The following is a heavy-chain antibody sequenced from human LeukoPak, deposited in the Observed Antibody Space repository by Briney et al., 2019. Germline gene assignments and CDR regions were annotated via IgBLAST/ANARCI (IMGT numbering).Heavy chain of an antibody. D-gene: IGHD2-21*01. CDR1: GLTFSSYG. CDR2: IWYGGSNK. J-gene: IGHJ4*02. V-gene: IGHV3-33*01. CDR3: ARDLGKQDDWRFYFDY. Sequence: TGGSLRLSCAACGLTFSSYGMHGVRQAPGKGLEWGAVIWYGGSNKYYADPVKGRFTISRDNSKNTLYLQMTSLRDEERVVYYCARDLGKQDDWRFYFDYWGQGTLVTVSS.